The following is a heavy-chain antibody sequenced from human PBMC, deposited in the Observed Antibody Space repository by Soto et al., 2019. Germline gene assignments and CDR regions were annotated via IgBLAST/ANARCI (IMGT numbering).Heavy chain of an antibody. V-gene: IGHV2-5*02. Sequence: QITLKESGPTLVKPTRTLTLTCTFSGFSLSTSVVGVGWICQPPGKALQGLALIYWDDDKRYIPSLKSRLTIPKDTSKTQVVQTMTNMDPVDTATYYCAQDYYDILTGYYHLDYWGQGTLVTVSS. CDR2: IYWDDDK. J-gene: IGHJ4*02. D-gene: IGHD3-9*01. CDR3: AQDYYDILTGYYHLDY. CDR1: GFSLSTSVVG.